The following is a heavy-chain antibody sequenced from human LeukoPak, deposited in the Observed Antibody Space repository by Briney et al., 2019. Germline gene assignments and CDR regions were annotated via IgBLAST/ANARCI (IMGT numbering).Heavy chain of an antibody. CDR1: GFTFSSYG. V-gene: IGHV3-30*18. CDR3: AKESRGSDWFSDY. J-gene: IGHJ4*02. Sequence: PGGSLRLSCAASGFTFSSYGMHWVRQAPGKGLEWVAVISYDGSNKYYADSVKGRFTISRDNSKNTLYLQMNSLRAEDTAVYYCAKESRGSDWFSDYWGQGTLVTVSS. CDR2: ISYDGSNK. D-gene: IGHD6-19*01.